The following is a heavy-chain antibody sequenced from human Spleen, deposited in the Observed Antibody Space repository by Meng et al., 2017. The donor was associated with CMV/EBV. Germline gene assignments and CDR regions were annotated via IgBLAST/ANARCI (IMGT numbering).Heavy chain of an antibody. V-gene: IGHV2-5*01. J-gene: IGHJ4*02. Sequence: SGPTLVKPTQTLTLTCTFSGFSLSRNGVSVGWIRQPPGKALEWLAIIYWNDDKQYRPSLKSRLAITKDTSNNEVVLKMTNMDPADTASYFCAHRRGYYGTGRGAFDSWGQGMLVTVPQ. CDR1: GFSLSRNGVS. CDR2: IYWNDDK. CDR3: AHRRGYYGTGRGAFDS. D-gene: IGHD3-10*01.